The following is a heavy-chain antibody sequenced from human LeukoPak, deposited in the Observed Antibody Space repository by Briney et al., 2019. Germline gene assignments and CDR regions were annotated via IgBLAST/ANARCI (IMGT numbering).Heavy chain of an antibody. J-gene: IGHJ4*02. V-gene: IGHV3-74*01. CDR3: ARDGLLRDYYDYIWGSYRAPSPIDY. CDR1: GFTFSSYW. CDR2: INSDGSST. D-gene: IGHD3-16*02. Sequence: GRSLRLSCAASGFTFSSYWMHWVRQAPGKGLVWVSRINSDGSSTSYADSVKGRFTISRDNAKNTLYLQMNSLRAEDTAVYYCARDGLLRDYYDYIWGSYRAPSPIDYWGQGTLVTVSS.